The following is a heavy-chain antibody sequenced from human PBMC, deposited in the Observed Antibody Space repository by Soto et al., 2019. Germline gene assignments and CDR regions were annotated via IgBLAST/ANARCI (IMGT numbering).Heavy chain of an antibody. Sequence: GESLKISCKGSGYSFTSYWIGWVRQMPGKGLEWMGIIYPGDSDTRYSPSFQGQVTISADKSISTAYLQWSSLKASDTAMYYCARVYYRGAVPPLSLLRSQYYYCGMDVWGQGTTGT. CDR1: GYSFTSYW. V-gene: IGHV5-51*01. CDR3: ARVYYRGAVPPLSLLRSQYYYCGMDV. D-gene: IGHD3-22*01. J-gene: IGHJ6*02. CDR2: IYPGDSDT.